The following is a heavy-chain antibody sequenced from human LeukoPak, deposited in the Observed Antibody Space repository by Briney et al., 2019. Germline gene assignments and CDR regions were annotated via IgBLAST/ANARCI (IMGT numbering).Heavy chain of an antibody. Sequence: GGSLRLSCAVSGFTFSSYSMNWVRQAPGKGLEWVSYISSSSSYIYYADSVKGRFTISRDDAKNSLYLQMNSLRAEDTAVYYCARVGIAAAGTSDYWGQGTLVTVSS. V-gene: IGHV3-21*01. CDR3: ARVGIAAAGTSDY. J-gene: IGHJ4*02. CDR1: GFTFSSYS. CDR2: ISSSSSYI. D-gene: IGHD6-13*01.